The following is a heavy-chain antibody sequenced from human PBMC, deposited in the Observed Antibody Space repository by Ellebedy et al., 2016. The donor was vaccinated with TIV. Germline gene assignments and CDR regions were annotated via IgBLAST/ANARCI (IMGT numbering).Heavy chain of an antibody. J-gene: IGHJ6*02. CDR1: GFTSSG. CDR2: IRSDGSKK. CDR3: VKGAYPVPTVMAV. V-gene: IGHV3-30*02. D-gene: IGHD3-16*01. Sequence: PGGSLRLSCAASGFTSSGMHWVRQAPGKGLEWVAFIRSDGSKKYYADSVKGRFTISRDYSKNTLDLQMNSLRVEDTVLYYCVKGAYPVPTVMAVWGQGTMVIVSS.